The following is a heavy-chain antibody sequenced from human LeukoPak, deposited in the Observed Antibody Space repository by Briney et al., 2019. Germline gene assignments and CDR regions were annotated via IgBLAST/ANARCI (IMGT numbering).Heavy chain of an antibody. V-gene: IGHV1-69*13. J-gene: IGHJ6*02. CDR3: ARDREAVAYYYGMDV. CDR2: IIPIFGTA. D-gene: IGHD6-19*01. Sequence: SVKVSCKASGGTFSSYAISWVRQAPGQGLEWMGGIIPIFGTANYAQKFQGRVTITADESTSTAYMELSSLRSEDTAVYYCARDREAVAYYYGMDVWGQGTTVTVSS. CDR1: GGTFSSYA.